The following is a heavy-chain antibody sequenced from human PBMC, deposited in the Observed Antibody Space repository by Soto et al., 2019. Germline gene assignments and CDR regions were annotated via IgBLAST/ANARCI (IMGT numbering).Heavy chain of an antibody. Sequence: GGSLRLYCAASGFGFNNYAMHWVRQAPGKGLEWVAFISYDGSNKYYADSVTGRFTISRDNSRNTLYLQMNSLRAEDTAVYYCARGDGYIYGNTFDSWGQGTLVTVSS. D-gene: IGHD5-18*01. V-gene: IGHV3-30-3*01. CDR1: GFGFNNYA. CDR3: ARGDGYIYGNTFDS. CDR2: ISYDGSNK. J-gene: IGHJ4*02.